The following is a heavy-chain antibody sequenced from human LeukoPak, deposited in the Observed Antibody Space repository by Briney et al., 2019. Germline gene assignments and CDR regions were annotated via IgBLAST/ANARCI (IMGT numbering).Heavy chain of an antibody. D-gene: IGHD6-19*01. J-gene: IGHJ2*01. Sequence: SETLSLTCTVSGGSVSSYYWSWIRQPSGKGLEWIGYIYSSENTKYNSSLESRVTMSVDTSKNQFFLKLSSVTAADTAVYYCARFHSGPSGWYVLWYFDLWGRGTLVTVSS. CDR1: GGSVSSYY. CDR3: ARFHSGPSGWYVLWYFDL. V-gene: IGHV4-4*09. CDR2: IYSSENT.